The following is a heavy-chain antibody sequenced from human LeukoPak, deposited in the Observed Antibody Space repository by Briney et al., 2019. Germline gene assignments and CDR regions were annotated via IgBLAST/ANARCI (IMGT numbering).Heavy chain of an antibody. V-gene: IGHV4-39*07. D-gene: IGHD6-13*01. J-gene: IGHJ5*02. CDR3: ARESRGIAAAVTS. Sequence: SSETLSLTCTVSGGSISSYYWGWIRQPPRKGLEWIGSIYHSGSTYYNPSLKSRVTISVDTSKNQFSLKLSSVTAADTAVYYCARESRGIAAAVTSWGQGTLATVSS. CDR2: IYHSGST. CDR1: GGSISSYY.